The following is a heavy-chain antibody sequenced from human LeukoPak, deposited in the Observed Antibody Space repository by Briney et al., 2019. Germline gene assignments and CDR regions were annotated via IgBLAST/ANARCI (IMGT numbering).Heavy chain of an antibody. CDR3: ARGLDQYGSGSYYNDY. Sequence: SETLSLTCAVSGGSFSGYYWSWIRQPPGKGLEWIGEINHSGSTNYNPSLKSRVTISVDTPKNQFSLKLSSVTAADTAVYYCARGLDQYGSGSYYNDYWGQGTLVTVSS. D-gene: IGHD3-10*01. CDR2: INHSGST. J-gene: IGHJ4*02. V-gene: IGHV4-34*01. CDR1: GGSFSGYY.